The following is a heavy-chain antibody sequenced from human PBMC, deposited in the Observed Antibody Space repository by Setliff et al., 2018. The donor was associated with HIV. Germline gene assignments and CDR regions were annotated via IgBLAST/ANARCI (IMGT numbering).Heavy chain of an antibody. V-gene: IGHV4-39*01. D-gene: IGHD5-12*01. J-gene: IGHJ4*02. CDR1: GGSISRGSYS. CDR3: ASYRKAERWLQLGGNFDY. CDR2: ISYSGST. Sequence: SETLSLTCTVSGGSISRGSYSWGWIRQPPGKGLEWIGSISYSGSTYYNPSLKSRVTISVDTSKNQFSLKLSSVTAADTAVYYCASYRKAERWLQLGGNFDYWGQGTLVTVSS.